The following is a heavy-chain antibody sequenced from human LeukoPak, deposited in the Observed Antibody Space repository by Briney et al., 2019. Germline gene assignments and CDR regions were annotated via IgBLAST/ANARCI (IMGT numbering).Heavy chain of an antibody. CDR1: GYTFTGYY. CDR3: ARGGSSGRYTLDY. CDR2: INPNSVGT. V-gene: IGHV1-2*06. Sequence: ASVKVSCKASGYTFTGYYMHWVRQALGQGLEWMGLINPNSVGTNYAQKFQGRVTMTRDTSISTAYMELSSLTSDDTAVYYCARGGSSGRYTLDYWGQGTLVTVSS. D-gene: IGHD6-19*01. J-gene: IGHJ4*02.